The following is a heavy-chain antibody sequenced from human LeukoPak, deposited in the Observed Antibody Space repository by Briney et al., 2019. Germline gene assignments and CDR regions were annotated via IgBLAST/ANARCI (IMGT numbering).Heavy chain of an antibody. CDR3: ARVTGESFDI. CDR2: IYSVGST. CDR1: GFIVGTTY. Sequence: GGSLRLSCVASGFIVGTTYLSWVRQAPGKGLECVSVIYSVGSTFYAHSVKGRFTISRDNSTNTLYLHMNSLGAADTAVYYCARVTGESFDIWGQGTMVTVSS. D-gene: IGHD3-10*01. J-gene: IGHJ3*02. V-gene: IGHV3-53*01.